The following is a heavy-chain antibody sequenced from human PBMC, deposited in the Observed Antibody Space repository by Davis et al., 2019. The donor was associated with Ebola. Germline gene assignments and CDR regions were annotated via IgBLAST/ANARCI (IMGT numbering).Heavy chain of an antibody. D-gene: IGHD3-3*01. CDR2: ISGSGGST. Sequence: GESLKISCTDSVITFSSYAMSWVRQAPGKGLEWVSAISGSGGSTYYADSVKGRFTISRDNSKNTLYLQMNSLRAEDTAVYYCARSGLSFGVVKYHYGMDVWGKGTTVTVSS. J-gene: IGHJ6*04. V-gene: IGHV3-23*01. CDR1: VITFSSYA. CDR3: ARSGLSFGVVKYHYGMDV.